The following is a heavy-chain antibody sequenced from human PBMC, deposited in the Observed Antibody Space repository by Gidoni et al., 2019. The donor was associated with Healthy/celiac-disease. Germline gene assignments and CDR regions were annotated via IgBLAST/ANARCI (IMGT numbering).Heavy chain of an antibody. CDR3: ARASGSYLEGSYFDY. J-gene: IGHJ4*02. V-gene: IGHV3-21*01. Sequence: EVQLVESGGGLVKPGGSLRLSCAAAGFTFSSYSMNWVRQAPGKGLEWGSSISSSSSYIYYADSVKGRFTTSRDNAKNSLYLQMNSLRAEDTAVYYCARASGSYLEGSYFDYWGQGTLVTVSS. D-gene: IGHD1-26*01. CDR1: GFTFSSYS. CDR2: ISSSSSYI.